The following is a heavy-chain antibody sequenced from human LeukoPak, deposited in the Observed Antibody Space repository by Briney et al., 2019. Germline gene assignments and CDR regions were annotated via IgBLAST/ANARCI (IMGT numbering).Heavy chain of an antibody. CDR3: ASMVRGVISGASHFDY. CDR1: GGSISSYY. CDR2: IYYSGST. J-gene: IGHJ4*02. D-gene: IGHD3-10*01. V-gene: IGHV4-59*01. Sequence: TSETLSLTCTVSGGSISSYYWSWIRQPPGKGLEWIGYIYYSGSTNYNPSLKSRVTISVDTSKNQFSLKLSSVTAADTAVYYCASMVRGVISGASHFDYWGQGTLVTVSS.